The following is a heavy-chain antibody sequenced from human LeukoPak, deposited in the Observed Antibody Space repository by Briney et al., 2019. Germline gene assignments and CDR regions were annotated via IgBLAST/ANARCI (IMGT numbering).Heavy chain of an antibody. CDR2: IYYTGNT. V-gene: IGHV4-59*01. Sequence: SETLSLTCTVSADSITNYFWSWIRQPPGKGLEWIGYIYYTGNTNYKPSLKSRVTISVDTSTNQFSLRLRSVTAADTAVYYCARGRVAYSAYYFDYWGRGTLVTVSS. CDR3: ARGRVAYSAYYFDY. J-gene: IGHJ4*02. D-gene: IGHD2-15*01. CDR1: ADSITNYF.